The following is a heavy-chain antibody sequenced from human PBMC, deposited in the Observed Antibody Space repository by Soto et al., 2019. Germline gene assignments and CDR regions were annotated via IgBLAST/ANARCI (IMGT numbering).Heavy chain of an antibody. Sequence: SETLSLTCTVSGGSISSSSYYWGWIRQPPGKGLEWIGSIYYSGSTYYNPSLKSRVTISVDTSKNQFSLKLSSVTAADTAVYYCASGHYGSGSYYNPNYYYYGMDVWGQGTTVTVSS. J-gene: IGHJ6*02. V-gene: IGHV4-39*01. D-gene: IGHD3-10*01. CDR1: GGSISSSSYY. CDR2: IYYSGST. CDR3: ASGHYGSGSYYNPNYYYYGMDV.